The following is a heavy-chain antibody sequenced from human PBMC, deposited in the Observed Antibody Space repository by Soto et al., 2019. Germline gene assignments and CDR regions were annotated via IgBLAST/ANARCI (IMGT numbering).Heavy chain of an antibody. V-gene: IGHV1-69*13. D-gene: IGHD3-10*01. CDR3: ARGAWELLHTYYYYGMDV. Sequence: SVKVSCKASGGTFSSYAISWVRQAPGQGLEWMGGIIPIFGTANYAQKFQGRVTITADESTSTAYMELSSLRSEDTAVYYCARGAWELLHTYYYYGMDVWGQGTTVTVS. CDR1: GGTFSSYA. J-gene: IGHJ6*02. CDR2: IIPIFGTA.